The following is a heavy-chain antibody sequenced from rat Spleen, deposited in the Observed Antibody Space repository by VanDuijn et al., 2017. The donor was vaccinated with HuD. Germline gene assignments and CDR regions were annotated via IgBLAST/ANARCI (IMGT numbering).Heavy chain of an antibody. CDR3: VRHGYTRYYFDY. CDR2: ISYDGETT. V-gene: IGHV5-22*01. CDR1: GFTFGDYG. Sequence: EVQLVESGGGLVQPGRSMKLSCADSGFTFGDYGMAWIRQAPKKGLEWVAYISYDGETTYYLNSVTGRFTISRHNAKSTLYLQMDSLRSEDTATYYCVRHGYTRYYFDYWGQGVMVTVSS. D-gene: IGHD1-9*01. J-gene: IGHJ2*01.